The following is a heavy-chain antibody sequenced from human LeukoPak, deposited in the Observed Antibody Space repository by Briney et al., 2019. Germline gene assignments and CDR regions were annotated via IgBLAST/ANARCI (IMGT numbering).Heavy chain of an antibody. CDR3: AREESGGYFDY. CDR2: INPSAGNT. V-gene: IGHV1-46*01. D-gene: IGHD2-8*02. J-gene: IGHJ4*02. Sequence: GASVKVSYKASGYTFTSYYMHWVRQAPGQGLEWMGIINPSAGNTNYARKFQGRVTMTRDTSTSTVYMELSSLRSEDTAVYYCAREESGGYFDYWGQGTVVTVSS. CDR1: GYTFTSYY.